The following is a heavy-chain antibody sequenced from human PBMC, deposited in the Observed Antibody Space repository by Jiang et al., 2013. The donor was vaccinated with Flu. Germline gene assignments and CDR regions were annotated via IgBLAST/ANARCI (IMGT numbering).Heavy chain of an antibody. CDR2: IYYSGST. V-gene: IGHV4-59*01. Sequence: DYWSWIRQPPGKGLEWIGYIYYSGSTNYNPSLKSRITISVETSKNQFSLKLSSVTAADTAVYYCARDKVATIRRGYSLGAFDIWGPRDNGHHLF. J-gene: IGHJ3*02. CDR3: ARDKVATIRRGYSLGAFDI. CDR1: DY. D-gene: IGHD2-15*01.